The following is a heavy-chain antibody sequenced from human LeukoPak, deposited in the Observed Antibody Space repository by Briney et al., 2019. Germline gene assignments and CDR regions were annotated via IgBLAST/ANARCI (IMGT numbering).Heavy chain of an antibody. CDR2: ISHSGSS. Sequence: SETLSLTCAVYGGPFRGFFWSWIRQAPGKGLEWIGEISHSGSSNYNPSLKSRITISVDTSQFSLRLTSVTAADTAVYYCARGIFYGGRNQYIWFNLWGQGTLVTVSS. J-gene: IGHJ5*02. CDR1: GGPFRGFF. CDR3: ARGIFYGGRNQYIWFNL. V-gene: IGHV4-34*01. D-gene: IGHD4-23*01.